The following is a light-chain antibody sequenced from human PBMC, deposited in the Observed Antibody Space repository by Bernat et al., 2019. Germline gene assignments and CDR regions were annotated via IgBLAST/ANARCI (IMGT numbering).Light chain of an antibody. Sequence: QSALTQPASVSGSPGQSITISCTGTSSDVGDNNYVSWYQQHPGKAPKLMIYDVSNRPSGVSNRFSGSKSGNTASPTISGLQAEDEADYYCSSYTSTSTRVFGTGTKVTVL. CDR1: SSDVGDNNY. J-gene: IGLJ1*01. V-gene: IGLV2-14*03. CDR2: DVS. CDR3: SSYTSTSTRV.